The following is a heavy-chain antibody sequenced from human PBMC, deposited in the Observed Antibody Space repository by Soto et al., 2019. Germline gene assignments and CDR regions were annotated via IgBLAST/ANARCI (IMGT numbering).Heavy chain of an antibody. Sequence: TLSLTCTVSGGSVTSDEDYWSWIRQSPGKGLEWIGYISNSGSTGYNPSLQTRLSMSVDRSKNQFTLRLTSVTAADTAVYFCATESGSTYGYFDYWGQGTQVTVSS. CDR3: ATESGSTYGYFDY. V-gene: IGHV4-30-4*01. CDR1: GGSVTSDEDY. J-gene: IGHJ4*02. CDR2: ISNSGST. D-gene: IGHD5-18*01.